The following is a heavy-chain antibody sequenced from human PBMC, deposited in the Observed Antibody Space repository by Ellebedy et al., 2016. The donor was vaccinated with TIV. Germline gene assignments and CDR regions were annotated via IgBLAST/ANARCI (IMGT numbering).Heavy chain of an antibody. CDR1: GFTFSDFW. V-gene: IGHV3-7*01. CDR2: IQEDGSEK. Sequence: GESLKISCAASGFTFSDFWMTWVRQAPGEGLEWVANIQEDGSEKWYADSVKGRFTISRDNSKNTRYLQMNSLRGEDTSVYYCARDPPYDRTWYKFDYWGQGVLATVSS. J-gene: IGHJ4*02. D-gene: IGHD1-1*01. CDR3: ARDPPYDRTWYKFDY.